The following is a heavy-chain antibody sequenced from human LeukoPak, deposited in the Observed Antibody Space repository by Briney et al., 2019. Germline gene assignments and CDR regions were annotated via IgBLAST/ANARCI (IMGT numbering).Heavy chain of an antibody. V-gene: IGHV4-39*01. CDR2: IYYSGST. CDR3: ARHRLGSGWSPLDY. Sequence: SETLSLTCTVSGGSISSSSYYWGWIRRPPGKGLEWIGSIYYSGSTYYNPSLKSRVTISVDTSKNQFSLKLSSVTAADTAVYYCARHRLGSGWSPLDYWGQGTLVTVSS. D-gene: IGHD6-19*01. J-gene: IGHJ4*02. CDR1: GGSISSSSYY.